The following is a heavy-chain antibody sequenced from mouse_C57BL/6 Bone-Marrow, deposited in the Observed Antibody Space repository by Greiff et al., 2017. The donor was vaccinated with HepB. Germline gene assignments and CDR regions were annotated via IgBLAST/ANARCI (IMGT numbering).Heavy chain of an antibody. CDR1: GFTFSDFY. D-gene: IGHD3-3*01. CDR3: ARRAPIYYAMDY. V-gene: IGHV7-1*01. J-gene: IGHJ4*01. Sequence: EVKLEESGGGLVQSGRSLRLSCATSGFTFSDFYMEWVRQAPGKGLEWIAASRNKANDYTTEYSASVKGRFIVSRDTSQSILYLQMNALRAEETAIYYCARRAPIYYAMDYWGQGTSVTVSS. CDR2: SRNKANDYTT.